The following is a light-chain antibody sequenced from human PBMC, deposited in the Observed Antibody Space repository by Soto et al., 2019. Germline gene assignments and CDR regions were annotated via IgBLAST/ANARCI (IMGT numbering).Light chain of an antibody. CDR3: QQYYDTLALT. V-gene: IGKV4-1*01. CDR1: QSVSYTSNNKNY. CDR2: WAS. J-gene: IGKJ4*01. Sequence: DIVMTQSPDSLAESLGERVTINCKSSQSVSYTSNNKNYLAWYQQKPGQPPKLLISWASTRESGVPDRFSGSGSGTDFTLTISSLQAEDVAVYYCQQYYDTLALTFGGGTKVEIK.